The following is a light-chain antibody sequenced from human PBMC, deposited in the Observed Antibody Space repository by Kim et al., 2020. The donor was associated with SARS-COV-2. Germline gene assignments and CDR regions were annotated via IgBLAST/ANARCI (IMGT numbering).Light chain of an antibody. CDR3: SSYTSSKTWV. J-gene: IGLJ3*02. Sequence: GQWFTISCTGSNSDIGGYNYVYWYQQHPGKAPKLIIYDVTKRPSGVSDRFSGSKSGNTASLIISGLQADDEADYYCSSYTSSKTWVFGGGTQLTVL. V-gene: IGLV2-14*03. CDR1: NSDIGGYNY. CDR2: DVT.